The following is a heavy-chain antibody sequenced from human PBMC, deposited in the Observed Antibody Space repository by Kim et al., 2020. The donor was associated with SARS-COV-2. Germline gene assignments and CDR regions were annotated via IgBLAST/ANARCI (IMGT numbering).Heavy chain of an antibody. CDR1: GGSISSYY. J-gene: IGHJ4*02. Sequence: SETLSLTCTVSGGSISSYYWSWIRQPPGKGLEWIGYIYYSGSTNYNPSLKSRVTISVDTSKNQFSLKLSSVTAADTAVYYCARLREQWLVYYFDYWGQGTLVTVSS. V-gene: IGHV4-59*01. D-gene: IGHD6-19*01. CDR3: ARLREQWLVYYFDY. CDR2: IYYSGST.